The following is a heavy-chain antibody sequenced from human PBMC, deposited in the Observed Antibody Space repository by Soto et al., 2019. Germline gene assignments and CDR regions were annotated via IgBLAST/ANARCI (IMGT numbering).Heavy chain of an antibody. D-gene: IGHD5-18*01. Sequence: QVQLVQSGAEVKKPGSSVKVSCKASGGTFSSYAISWVRQAPGQGLEWMGGIIPIFGTANYAQKLQGRVTMTTDTSTSTAYMELRSLRSDDTAVYYCAREVDSYGRDWGQGTLVTVSS. V-gene: IGHV1-69*06. J-gene: IGHJ4*02. CDR1: GGTFSSYA. CDR2: IIPIFGTA. CDR3: AREVDSYGRD.